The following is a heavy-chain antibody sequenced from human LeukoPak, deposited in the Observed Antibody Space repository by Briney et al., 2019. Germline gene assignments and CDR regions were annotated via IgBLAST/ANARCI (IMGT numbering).Heavy chain of an antibody. J-gene: IGHJ6*03. D-gene: IGHD1-7*01. V-gene: IGHV3-23*01. CDR3: ANAWNYRDYYYYMDV. CDR1: GFTFSTYA. CDR2: ISAGGDST. Sequence: GGSLRLSCAASGFTFSTYAMNWARQAPGKGLEWVSTISAGGDSTYHADSVKGRFTISRDNSKNTLYLQMNSLRVEDTAVYYCANAWNYRDYYYYMDVWGKGTTVTVSS.